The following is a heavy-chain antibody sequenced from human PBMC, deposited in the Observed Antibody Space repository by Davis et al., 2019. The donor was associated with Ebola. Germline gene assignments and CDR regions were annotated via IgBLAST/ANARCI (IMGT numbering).Heavy chain of an antibody. D-gene: IGHD3-22*01. CDR2: IYSGGST. J-gene: IGHJ4*02. Sequence: GESLKISCAASGFTVSSNYMSWVRQAPGKGLEWVSVIYSGGSTYYADSVKGRFTISRDNAKNSLYLQMNSLRAEDTAVYYCARELYYYDSSGYYGGFDYWGQGTLVTVSS. CDR1: GFTVSSNY. V-gene: IGHV3-53*01. CDR3: ARELYYYDSSGYYGGFDY.